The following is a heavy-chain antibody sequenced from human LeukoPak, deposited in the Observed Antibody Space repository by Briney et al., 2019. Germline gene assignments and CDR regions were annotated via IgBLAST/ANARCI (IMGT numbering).Heavy chain of an antibody. J-gene: IGHJ6*03. CDR2: ISSSSSYI. CDR3: ARVAGSGSYSPFYYYYMDV. CDR1: GFTFSSYS. V-gene: IGHV3-21*01. Sequence: GGSLRLSCAASGFTFSSYSMNWVRQAPGKGLEWVSSISSSSSYIYYADSVKGRFTISRDNAKNSLYLQMNSLRAEDTAVYYCARVAGSGSYSPFYYYYMDVWGKGTTVTVSS. D-gene: IGHD3-10*01.